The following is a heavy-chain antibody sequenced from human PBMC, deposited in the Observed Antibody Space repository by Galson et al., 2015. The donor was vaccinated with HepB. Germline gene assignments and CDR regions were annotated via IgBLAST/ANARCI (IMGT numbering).Heavy chain of an antibody. CDR3: ARYSPSRCPSTTCYLHAFDM. D-gene: IGHD2-2*01. Sequence: SVKVSCKASGGTFSSYTISWLRQAPGRGLEWMGRIIPIVDIANYPQKFQDRVTITADKSTSTAYMELSSLRSDGTAVYYCARYSPSRCPSTTCYLHAFDMWGQGTMVTVSS. V-gene: IGHV1-69*02. CDR2: IIPIVDIA. J-gene: IGHJ3*02. CDR1: GGTFSSYT.